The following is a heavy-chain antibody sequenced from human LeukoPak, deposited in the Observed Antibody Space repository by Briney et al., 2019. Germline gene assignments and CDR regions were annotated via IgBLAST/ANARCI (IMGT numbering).Heavy chain of an antibody. Sequence: GGSLRLSCVASGVTFSSYSMNWVRQAPGKGLEWVSYISSFSGTINYADSVKGRFTISRDNAKNSLYLQMNSLRAEDTAVYYCARDQGGVGYWGQGTLVTVSS. CDR1: GVTFSSYS. CDR2: ISSFSGTI. CDR3: ARDQGGVGY. V-gene: IGHV3-48*01. J-gene: IGHJ4*02. D-gene: IGHD3-16*01.